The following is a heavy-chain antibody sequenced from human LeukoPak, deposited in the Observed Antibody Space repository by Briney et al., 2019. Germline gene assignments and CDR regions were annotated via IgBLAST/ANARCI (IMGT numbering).Heavy chain of an antibody. CDR3: AKHWDSSGYYGDY. CDR2: ISGSGGST. J-gene: IGHJ4*02. D-gene: IGHD3-22*01. CDR1: GFTFSSYA. Sequence: GGSLRLSCAASGFTFSSYAMSWVRQAPGKGLEWVSAISGSGGSTYYADSAKGRFTISRDNSKNTLYLQMNSLRAEDTAVYYCAKHWDSSGYYGDYWGQGTLVTVSS. V-gene: IGHV3-23*01.